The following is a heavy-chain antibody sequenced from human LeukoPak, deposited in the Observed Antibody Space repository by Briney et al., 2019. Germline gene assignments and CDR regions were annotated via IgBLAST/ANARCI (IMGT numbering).Heavy chain of an antibody. CDR3: AGSYNTYYAQDY. V-gene: IGHV1-69*05. Sequence: ASVKVSCKASGGTFSSYAISWVRQAPGQGLEWMGGIITIIGTANYAQKLQGRVTISTDMSTGTAYMELSSLRSDDTAVYYCAGSYNTYYAQDYWGQGALVTVS. D-gene: IGHD1-14*01. J-gene: IGHJ4*02. CDR2: IITIIGTA. CDR1: GGTFSSYA.